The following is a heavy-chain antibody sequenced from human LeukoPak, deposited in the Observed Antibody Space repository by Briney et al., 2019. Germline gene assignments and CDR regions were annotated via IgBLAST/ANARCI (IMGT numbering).Heavy chain of an antibody. Sequence: GGSLRLSCAASGFTFSNAWMSWVRQARGKGLEWVGGMKRKTDGGTTDYAVPVKVRFTMSRDDSKNTLYLQMNSLKTDATAVYYCTPDWTCRGDCSGYWGQGTLVTVSS. D-gene: IGHD2-15*01. V-gene: IGHV3-15*01. CDR1: GFTFSNAW. J-gene: IGHJ4*02. CDR2: MKRKTDGGTT. CDR3: TPDWTCRGDCSGY.